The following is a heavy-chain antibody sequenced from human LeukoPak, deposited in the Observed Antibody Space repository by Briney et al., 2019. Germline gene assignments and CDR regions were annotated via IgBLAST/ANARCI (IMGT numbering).Heavy chain of an antibody. V-gene: IGHV3-11*01. J-gene: IGHJ4*02. CDR2: IGSSGSTL. CDR1: GFTFSDYY. D-gene: IGHD6-19*01. CDR3: ARERQWLVDY. Sequence: PGGSLRLSCAASGFTFSDYYMSWIRQAPGKGLEWVSYIGSSGSTLYYADSVKGRFAISRDNAKSSLYLQMNSLRAEDSAVYYCARERQWLVDYWGQGTLVTVSS.